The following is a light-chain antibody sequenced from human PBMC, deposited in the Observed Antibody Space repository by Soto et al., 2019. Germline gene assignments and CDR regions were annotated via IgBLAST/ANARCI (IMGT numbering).Light chain of an antibody. CDR3: QQRSNWIT. V-gene: IGKV3-11*01. CDR2: DAS. CDR1: QSVSSH. Sequence: EIVVTQSPGTLSLSPGERATLSCRASQSVSSHLAWYQQKPGQAPRLLIYDASNRATGIPARFSGSGSGTDFTLTISSLEPEDFAVYHCQQRSNWITFGQGTRLEIK. J-gene: IGKJ5*01.